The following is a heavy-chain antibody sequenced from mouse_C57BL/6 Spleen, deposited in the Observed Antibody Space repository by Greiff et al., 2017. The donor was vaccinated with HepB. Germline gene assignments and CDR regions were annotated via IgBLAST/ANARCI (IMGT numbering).Heavy chain of an antibody. CDR2: IDPSDSYT. Sequence: VQLQQSGAELVKPGASVKLSCQASGYTFTSYWMQWVKQRPGQGLEWIGEIDPSDSYTNYNQKFKGTATLTVDTYSSTAYMQRSSLTSEDSAVYDCASTTVDYWGQGTTLTVSS. J-gene: IGHJ2*01. CDR3: ASTTVDY. V-gene: IGHV1-50*01. CDR1: GYTFTSYW. D-gene: IGHD1-1*01.